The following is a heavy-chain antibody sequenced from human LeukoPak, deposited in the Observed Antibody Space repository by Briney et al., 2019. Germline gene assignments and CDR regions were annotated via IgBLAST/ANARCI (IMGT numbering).Heavy chain of an antibody. CDR1: GGSISSYY. CDR2: IYYSGST. CDR3: ARSYCSGGSCWVYFDY. V-gene: IGHV4-59*08. D-gene: IGHD2-15*01. Sequence: PSETLSLTCTVSGGSISSYYWSWIRQPPGKGLEWIGNIYYSGSTNYNPSLKSRVTISVDTSKNQFSLKLSSVTAADTAIYYCARSYCSGGSCWVYFDYWGQGTLVTVSS. J-gene: IGHJ4*02.